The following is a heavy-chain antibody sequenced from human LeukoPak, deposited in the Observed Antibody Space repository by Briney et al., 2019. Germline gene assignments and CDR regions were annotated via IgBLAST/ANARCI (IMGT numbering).Heavy chain of an antibody. D-gene: IGHD2-2*02. CDR2: ISSSSSYI. CDR3: ARDLHFLNIVVVPAAIGY. Sequence: GGSLRLSCAASGFTFSSYSMNWVRQAPGKGLEWVSSISSSSSYIYYADSVKGRFTISRDNAKNSLYLRMNSLRAEDTAVYYCARDLHFLNIVVVPAAIGYWGQGTLVTVSS. J-gene: IGHJ4*02. V-gene: IGHV3-21*01. CDR1: GFTFSSYS.